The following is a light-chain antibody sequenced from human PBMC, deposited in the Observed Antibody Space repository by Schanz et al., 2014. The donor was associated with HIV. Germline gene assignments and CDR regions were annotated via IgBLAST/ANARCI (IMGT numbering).Light chain of an antibody. J-gene: IGKJ4*01. CDR1: QSIGHW. CDR2: KAS. Sequence: DIQMPQSPSTLSASVGDRVTIACRASQSIGHWLAWYQQKPGKAPKNLIYKASSLETGVPSRFSGSGSGTEFTLTISGLQPDDFAIYFCQQYNSYPITFGGGTKVEI. CDR3: QQYNSYPIT. V-gene: IGKV1-5*03.